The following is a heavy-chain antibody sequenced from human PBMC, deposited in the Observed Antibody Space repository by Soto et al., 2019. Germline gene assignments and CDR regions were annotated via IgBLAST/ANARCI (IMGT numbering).Heavy chain of an antibody. D-gene: IGHD6-13*01. CDR2: IYPGDSDT. J-gene: IGHJ6*02. CDR3: ARPRSSSRNYYGMDV. CDR1: GYSFTSYW. V-gene: IGHV5-51*01. Sequence: PGESLKISCKGSGYSFTSYWIGWVRQMPGKGLESMGIIYPGDSDTRYSPSFQGQVTISADKSINTAYLQWSSLKASDTAMYYCARPRSSSRNYYGMDVWGQGTTVTVSS.